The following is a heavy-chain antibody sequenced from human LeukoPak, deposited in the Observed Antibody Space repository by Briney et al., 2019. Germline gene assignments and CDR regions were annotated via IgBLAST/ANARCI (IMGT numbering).Heavy chain of an antibody. J-gene: IGHJ4*02. CDR1: GFTFSSYA. V-gene: IGHV3-30*04. Sequence: GGSLRLSCAASGFTFSSYAMHWVRQAPGKGLEWVAVISYDGSNKYYADSVKGRFTISRDKSKNTLYLQMNSLRAEDAAVYYCAKAPVTSCSGVYCYPFDYWGQGTLVTVSS. CDR3: AKAPVTSCSGVYCYPFDY. CDR2: ISYDGSNK. D-gene: IGHD2-15*01.